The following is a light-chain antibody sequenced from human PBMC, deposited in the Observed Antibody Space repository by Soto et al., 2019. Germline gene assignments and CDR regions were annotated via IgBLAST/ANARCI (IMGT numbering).Light chain of an antibody. V-gene: IGKV3-15*01. CDR3: PQYNNWGPEYT. CDR1: QSVSSS. Sequence: EIVMTQSPATLSVSPGERATLSCRASQSVSSSLAWYQQKPGQAPRLLIYGASTRATGIPARFSGSGSGTECALDIRLRHFEDFVVYYCPQYNNWGPEYTVGLGTQLEIK. CDR2: GAS. J-gene: IGKJ2*01.